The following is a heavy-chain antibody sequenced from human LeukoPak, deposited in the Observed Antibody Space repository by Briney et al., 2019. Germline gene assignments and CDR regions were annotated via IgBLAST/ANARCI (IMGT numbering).Heavy chain of an antibody. J-gene: IGHJ4*02. CDR1: GGSISSYY. CDR3: ARGVPHCGGDCYTHYFFDY. D-gene: IGHD2-21*02. V-gene: IGHV4-59*01. Sequence: SETLSLTCTVSGGSISSYYWSWIRHPPGKGLEWIGYIYYSGSTNYNPSLKSRVTISVDTSKNQFSLKLSSVTAADTAVYYCARGVPHCGGDCYTHYFFDYWGQGTLVTVSS. CDR2: IYYSGST.